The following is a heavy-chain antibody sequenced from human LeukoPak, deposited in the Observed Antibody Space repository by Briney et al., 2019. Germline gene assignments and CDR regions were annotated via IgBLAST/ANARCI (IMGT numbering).Heavy chain of an antibody. V-gene: IGHV4-59*08. CDR1: GGSISSHY. CDR2: IYYSGST. CDR3: ARLDPNWYFEL. J-gene: IGHJ2*01. Sequence: TSETLSLTCTVSGGSISSHYWSWIRQPPGKGLEWIGYIYYSGSTNYNPSLKRRVSMSVGTSRAQFSLRLSSVTAADTAVYYCARLDPNWYFELWGRGTLVTVSS.